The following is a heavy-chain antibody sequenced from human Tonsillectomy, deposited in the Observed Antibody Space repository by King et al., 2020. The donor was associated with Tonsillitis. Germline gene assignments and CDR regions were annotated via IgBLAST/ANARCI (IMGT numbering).Heavy chain of an antibody. CDR3: ARYSPTYYYDSSGPDDY. D-gene: IGHD3-22*01. V-gene: IGHV3-74*02. J-gene: IGHJ4*02. CDR2: INSDGSST. Sequence: VQLVESGGGLVQPGGSLRLSCAASGFTFSSYWMHWVRQAPGKGLVWVSRINSDGSSTSYADSVKGRLTISRDNAKNTLYLQMNSLRAEDTAVYYCARYSPTYYYDSSGPDDYWGQGTLVTVSS. CDR1: GFTFSSYW.